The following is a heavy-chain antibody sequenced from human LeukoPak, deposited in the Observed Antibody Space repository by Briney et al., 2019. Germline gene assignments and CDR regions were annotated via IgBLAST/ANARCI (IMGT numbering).Heavy chain of an antibody. Sequence: GGSLRLSCAASGFTGSGNYMSWVRQFPGKGLEWVSVIYSGGTTNYADSVKGRFTISRDYSKNTLYLQMNSLRPEDTAVYYCATRFSEQSWGQGTLVTVSS. CDR3: ATRFSEQS. CDR2: IYSGGTT. J-gene: IGHJ4*02. CDR1: GFTGSGNY. V-gene: IGHV3-66*02. D-gene: IGHD3-3*01.